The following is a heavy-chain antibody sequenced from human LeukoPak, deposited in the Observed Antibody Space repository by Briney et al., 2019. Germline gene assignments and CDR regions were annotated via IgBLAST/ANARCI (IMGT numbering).Heavy chain of an antibody. J-gene: IGHJ4*02. Sequence: GGTLRLSCAASGFTFSSYGMSWVRQAPGKGLEWVSAISATGGTTYYADSVRGRLSISRDNSKNTVILQMNSLRVEDTAVYYCAKALYDSTGDGYWGQGTLVTISS. CDR1: GFTFSSYG. D-gene: IGHD7-27*01. CDR2: ISATGGTT. V-gene: IGHV3-23*01. CDR3: AKALYDSTGDGY.